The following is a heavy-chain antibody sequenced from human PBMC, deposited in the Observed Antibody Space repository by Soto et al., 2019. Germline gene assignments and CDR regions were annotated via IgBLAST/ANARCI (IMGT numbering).Heavy chain of an antibody. J-gene: IGHJ6*03. CDR1: GLTVSNQY. Sequence: EVQLVESGGGLVQPGGSLRLSCAASGLTVSNQYMTWVRQAPAKAPEWVSVIHSGGNTFYADSVKGRFTISRDNSKNTLYLQMNSLRAEDTAVYHCARNGRPSLYYYMDVWGKGTTVTVSS. CDR2: IHSGGNT. V-gene: IGHV3-66*01. CDR3: ARNGRPSLYYYMDV. D-gene: IGHD2-8*01.